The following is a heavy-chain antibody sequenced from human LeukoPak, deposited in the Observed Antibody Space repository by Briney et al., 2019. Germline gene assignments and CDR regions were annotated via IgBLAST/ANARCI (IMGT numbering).Heavy chain of an antibody. CDR2: INPSGGST. V-gene: IGHV1-46*01. Sequence: PVASVKVSCKASGYTFTSYYMHWVRQAPGQGLEWMGIINPSGGSTSYAQKFQGRVTMTRDMSTSTVYMELSSLRSEDTAVYYCARNIGGPYYYYYMDVWGKGTTVTVSS. J-gene: IGHJ6*03. D-gene: IGHD3-16*01. CDR1: GYTFTSYY. CDR3: ARNIGGPYYYYYMDV.